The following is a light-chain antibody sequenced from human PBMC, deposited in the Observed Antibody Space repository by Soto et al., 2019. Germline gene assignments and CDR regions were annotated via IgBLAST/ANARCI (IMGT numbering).Light chain of an antibody. J-gene: IGKJ2*01. CDR2: AAS. Sequence: DIQMTQSPSSLSASVGDRVNITCRAGQSIDNYLNWYQQKLGEAPKLLIYAASTLRNEVPSRFSGSGSGTDFTLSISSLQPEEFATYCCQQSYSTPPTLGQGTKLEVK. V-gene: IGKV1-39*01. CDR3: QQSYSTPPT. CDR1: QSIDNY.